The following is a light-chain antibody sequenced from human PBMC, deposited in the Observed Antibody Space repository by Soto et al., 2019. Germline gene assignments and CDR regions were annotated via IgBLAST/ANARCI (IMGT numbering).Light chain of an antibody. Sequence: QSVLTQPASVSGSPGQSITVSCTGTSSDIGGSNYVSWYHQHPGKAPRLIIYDVNNRPSGVSARFSGSKSGNTASLTISGLQAEDEADYYCTSYTRSPLYVFGTGTKVTVL. CDR1: SSDIGGSNY. CDR2: DVN. J-gene: IGLJ1*01. V-gene: IGLV2-14*03. CDR3: TSYTRSPLYV.